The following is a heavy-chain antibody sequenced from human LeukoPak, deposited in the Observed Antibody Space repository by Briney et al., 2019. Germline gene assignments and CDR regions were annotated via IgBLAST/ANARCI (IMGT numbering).Heavy chain of an antibody. CDR2: ISAYNGNT. Sequence: ASVKVSCKASGYPFTSYFMHWVRQAPGQGLDWMGWISAYNGNTNYAQKLQGRVTMTTDTSTSTAYMELRSLRSDDTAVYYCARDTPVHGTTPDYWGQGTLVTVSS. J-gene: IGHJ4*02. D-gene: IGHD4-17*01. CDR3: ARDTPVHGTTPDY. CDR1: GYPFTSYF. V-gene: IGHV1-18*04.